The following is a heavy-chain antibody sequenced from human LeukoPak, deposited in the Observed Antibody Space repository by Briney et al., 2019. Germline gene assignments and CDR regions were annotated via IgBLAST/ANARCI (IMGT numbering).Heavy chain of an antibody. Sequence: ASVKVSCKASGYTFTGYYMHWVRQAPGQGLEWMGWINPNSGGTNYAQKFRGRVTMTRDTSISAAYMELSRLRSDDTAVYYCARDGSYDLRRDYWGQGTLVTVSS. CDR2: INPNSGGT. V-gene: IGHV1-2*02. CDR3: ARDGSYDLRRDY. D-gene: IGHD3-10*01. CDR1: GYTFTGYY. J-gene: IGHJ4*02.